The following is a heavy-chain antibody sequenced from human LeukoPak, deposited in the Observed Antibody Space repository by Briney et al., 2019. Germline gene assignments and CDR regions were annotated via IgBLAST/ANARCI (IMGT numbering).Heavy chain of an antibody. D-gene: IGHD6-13*01. CDR3: ARDLEYSSSWYPVLED. CDR2: IIPILGIA. CDR1: GGTFSSYA. V-gene: IGHV1-69*04. Sequence: ASVKVSCKASGGTFSSYAISWVRQAPGQGLEWMGRIIPILGIANYAQKFQGRVTITADKTTSTAYMELSSLRSEDTAVYYCARDLEYSSSWYPVLEDWGQGTPVTVSS. J-gene: IGHJ4*02.